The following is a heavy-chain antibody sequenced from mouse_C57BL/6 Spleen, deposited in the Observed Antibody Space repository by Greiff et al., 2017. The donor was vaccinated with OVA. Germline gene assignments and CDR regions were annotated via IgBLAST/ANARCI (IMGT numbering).Heavy chain of an antibody. CDR1: GYTFTGYW. J-gene: IGHJ4*01. D-gene: IGHD2-2*01. Sequence: QVQLQQSGAELMKPGASVKLSCKATGYTFTGYWIEWVKQRPGHGLEWIGEILPGSDSTNYNEKFKGKATFTADTSSNTAYMQLSSLTTEDSAIYYCASSMVTTLMDYWGQGTSVTVSS. CDR2: ILPGSDST. V-gene: IGHV1-9*01. CDR3: ASSMVTTLMDY.